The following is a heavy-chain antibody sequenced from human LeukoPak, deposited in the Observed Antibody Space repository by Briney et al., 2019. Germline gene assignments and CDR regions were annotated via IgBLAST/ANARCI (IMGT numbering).Heavy chain of an antibody. CDR1: GGSFSGYY. D-gene: IGHD5-12*01. CDR3: ARANSGYPQTIDY. Sequence: SETLSLTCAVYGGSFSGYYWSWIRQPPGKGLEWIGEINHSGSTNYNPSLKSRVTISVDTSKNQFSLKLSSVTAADTAVYYCARANSGYPQTIDYWGQGTLVTVSS. CDR2: INHSGST. V-gene: IGHV4-34*01. J-gene: IGHJ4*02.